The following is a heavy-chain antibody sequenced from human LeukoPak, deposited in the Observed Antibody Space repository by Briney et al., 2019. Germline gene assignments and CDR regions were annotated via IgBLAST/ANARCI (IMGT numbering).Heavy chain of an antibody. Sequence: GGSLRLSCAASGFTFISSAMHWVRQAPGKGLEWVAVTSYDGRNQYYADSVQGRFTISRDNSKNTLYLQMNSLRAEDTALYYCARIPPGDYWGQGTLVTVSS. CDR2: TSYDGRNQ. J-gene: IGHJ4*02. CDR3: ARIPPGDY. CDR1: GFTFISSA. V-gene: IGHV3-30*07.